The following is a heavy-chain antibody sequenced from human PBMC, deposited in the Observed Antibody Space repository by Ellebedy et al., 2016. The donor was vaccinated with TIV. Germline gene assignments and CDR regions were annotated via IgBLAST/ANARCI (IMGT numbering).Heavy chain of an antibody. Sequence: PGGSLRLSCAASGFTFTSYNMNWVRQAPGKGLEWVSSITDNGKYIFYGDSVKGRLTISRDNAKNSLYLQMSSLRVEDTAVYYGSREGKHDYDNAFDIWGQGTMVTVSS. CDR2: ITDNGKYI. V-gene: IGHV3-21*01. CDR3: SREGKHDYDNAFDI. D-gene: IGHD4-17*01. CDR1: GFTFTSYN. J-gene: IGHJ3*02.